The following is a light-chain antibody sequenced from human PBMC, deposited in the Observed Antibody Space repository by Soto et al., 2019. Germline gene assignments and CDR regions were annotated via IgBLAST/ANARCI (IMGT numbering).Light chain of an antibody. CDR1: QSVGSN. J-gene: IGKJ1*01. CDR3: QQYSIWRT. Sequence: ERVVTQYPATLSVSPEAGATLSCRASQSVGSNLAWYQQKPGQAPRLLIYDASNRATGIPARFSGSGSGTEFTLTISSLKSEDFAVYYCQQYSIWRTFGQGTKVDIK. V-gene: IGKV3D-15*01. CDR2: DAS.